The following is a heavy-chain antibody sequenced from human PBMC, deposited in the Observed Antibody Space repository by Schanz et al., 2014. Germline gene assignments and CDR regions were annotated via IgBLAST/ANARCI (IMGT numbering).Heavy chain of an antibody. CDR2: IWYDGSNK. D-gene: IGHD2-15*01. CDR1: GFTFKNFG. CDR3: EKDSVLVAASHDYFDY. V-gene: IGHV3-30*02. Sequence: QVQLVESGGGVVQPGGSLRLSCEASGFTFKNFGMHWVRQTPGKGLEWMAFIWYDGSNKIYADSVKGRFTISRDNSNNTLFRQMSSLRVEDTAIYYCEKDSVLVAASHDYFDYWGQGTLVTVSS. J-gene: IGHJ4*02.